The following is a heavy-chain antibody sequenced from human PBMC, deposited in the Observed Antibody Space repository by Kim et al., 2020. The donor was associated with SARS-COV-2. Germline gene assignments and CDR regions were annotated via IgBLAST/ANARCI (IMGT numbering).Heavy chain of an antibody. J-gene: IGHJ4*02. CDR1: GFTFSSYS. CDR3: AREREWGIAAAGTGMDY. Sequence: GGSLRLSCAASGFTFSSYSMNWVRQAPGKGLEWVSSISSSSSYIYYADSVKGRFTISRDNAKNSLYLQMNSLRAEDTAVYYCAREREWGIAAAGTGMDYWGQGTLVTVSS. V-gene: IGHV3-21*01. D-gene: IGHD6-13*01. CDR2: ISSSSSYI.